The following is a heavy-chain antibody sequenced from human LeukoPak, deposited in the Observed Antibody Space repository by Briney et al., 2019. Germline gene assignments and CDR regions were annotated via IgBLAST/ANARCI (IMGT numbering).Heavy chain of an antibody. CDR2: IYYSGST. V-gene: IGHV4-59*01. CDR1: GGSISSYY. D-gene: IGHD3-3*01. CDR3: ARHVRAKFGVGGEDFDY. J-gene: IGHJ4*02. Sequence: SETLSLTCTVSGGSISSYYWSWIRQPPGKGLEWIGYIYYSGSTNYNPSLKSRVTISVDTSKNQFSLKLSSVTAADTAVYYCARHVRAKFGVGGEDFDYWGQGTLVTVSS.